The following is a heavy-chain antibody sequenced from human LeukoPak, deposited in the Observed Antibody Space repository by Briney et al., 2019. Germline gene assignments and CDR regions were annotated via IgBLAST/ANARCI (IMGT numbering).Heavy chain of an antibody. D-gene: IGHD4-17*01. CDR2: IIPILGIA. CDR1: GGTFSSYA. J-gene: IGHJ4*02. V-gene: IGHV1-69*04. Sequence: SVKVSCKASGGTFSSYAISWVRQAPGQGLEWMGRIIPILGIANYAQKFQGRVTITADKSTSTAYMELSSLRSEDTAVYYCARDRGDYASGYWGQGTLVTVSS. CDR3: ARDRGDYASGY.